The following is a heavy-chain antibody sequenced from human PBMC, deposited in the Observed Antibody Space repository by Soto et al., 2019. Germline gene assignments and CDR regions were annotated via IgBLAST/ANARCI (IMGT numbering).Heavy chain of an antibody. V-gene: IGHV4-34*01. CDR2: INHSGST. D-gene: IGHD5-12*01. CDR1: GGSCSGYD. J-gene: IGHJ6*02. Sequence: ILSLPCAADGGSCSGYDWSWIRHTPGKGLEWIGEINHSGSTNYNPSLKSRVTISVDTSKNQFSLKLSSVTAADTAVYYWARVVATIRSHYYYYGMHGWVRGTSVLVS. CDR3: ARVVATIRSHYYYYGMHG.